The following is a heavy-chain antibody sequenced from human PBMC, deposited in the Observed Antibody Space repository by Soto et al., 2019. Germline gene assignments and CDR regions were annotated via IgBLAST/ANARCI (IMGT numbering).Heavy chain of an antibody. D-gene: IGHD6-19*01. CDR3: ARDRQQWLVY. V-gene: IGHV1-18*01. Sequence: QVQLVQSGAEVKKPRASVKVSFKTSGYNFTSYAISWVRKAPGQGLEWMGWISAYNGNTNYAQKLQGRVTMTTDTSTSTAYMELRSLRSDDTAVYYCARDRQQWLVYWGQGTLVTVSS. CDR1: GYNFTSYA. CDR2: ISAYNGNT. J-gene: IGHJ4*02.